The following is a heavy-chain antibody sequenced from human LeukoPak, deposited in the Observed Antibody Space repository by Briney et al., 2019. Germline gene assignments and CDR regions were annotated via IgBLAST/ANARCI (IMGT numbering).Heavy chain of an antibody. CDR2: ISSNGRSI. D-gene: IGHD6-19*01. J-gene: IGHJ2*01. Sequence: GGSLRLSCAASGFTFSDYAMHWVRQSPGKELEYVSAISSNGRSIHYANSVEGRFTISRGNSQNTLYLQMDSLRAEDMAVYYCARDTCGCGSGWHLYWYFDLWGRGTLVTVSS. V-gene: IGHV3-64*01. CDR3: ARDTCGCGSGWHLYWYFDL. CDR1: GFTFSDYA.